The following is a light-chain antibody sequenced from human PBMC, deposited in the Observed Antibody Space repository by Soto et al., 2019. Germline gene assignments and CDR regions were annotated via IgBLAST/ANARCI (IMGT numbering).Light chain of an antibody. CDR3: QQRSNWPPLT. Sequence: VLTQSPATLSLSPGERATLSCRASQSVSSYLAWYQQKPGQAPRLLIYDASNRATGIPARFSGSGSGTDFTLTISSLEPEDFAVYYCQQRSNWPPLTFGGGTKVDIK. J-gene: IGKJ4*01. CDR1: QSVSSY. V-gene: IGKV3-11*01. CDR2: DAS.